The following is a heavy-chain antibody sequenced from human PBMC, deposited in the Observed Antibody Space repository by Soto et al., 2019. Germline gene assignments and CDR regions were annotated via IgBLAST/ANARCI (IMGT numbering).Heavy chain of an antibody. V-gene: IGHV3-23*01. CDR2: INIGGDTT. CDR1: GFTFSNYA. Sequence: EVQLLESGGGLVQPGGSLRLSCGVSGFTFSNYAMSWVRQAPGKGLEWVSAINIGGDTTYYADSVKGRFTMSRDNSKNTLYLQMHSLRAEDTAVYYCAKLLVTQMPYYYYGLDVWGQGTTVTVSS. D-gene: IGHD2-21*02. J-gene: IGHJ6*02. CDR3: AKLLVTQMPYYYYGLDV.